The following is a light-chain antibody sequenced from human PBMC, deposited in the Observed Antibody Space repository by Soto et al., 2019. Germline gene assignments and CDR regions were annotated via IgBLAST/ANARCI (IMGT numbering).Light chain of an antibody. CDR1: QSVMSNY. Sequence: EIVLTQSPGTQSLSPGEGATLSCRASQSVMSNYVAWYHQKPGQAPRLLISGASTRAAGIPDRFSGSGSGTDFTLTISSLEPEDFAVYYCQQYGKLPITFGQGTRLEIK. J-gene: IGKJ5*01. CDR3: QQYGKLPIT. V-gene: IGKV3-20*01. CDR2: GAS.